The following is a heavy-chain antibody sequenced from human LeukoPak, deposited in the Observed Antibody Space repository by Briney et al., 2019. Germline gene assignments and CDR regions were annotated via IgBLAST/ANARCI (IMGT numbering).Heavy chain of an antibody. D-gene: IGHD3-10*01. CDR3: ARGGGSGSYYKRELDY. CDR1: GFTFSNYD. Sequence: GGSLRLSCAASGFTFSNYDMHWVRQATGKGLEWVSAFHTAGDTHYSGSVKGRFATSRENAKNSFYLQMNNLRAGDTAVYYCARGGGSGSYYKRELDYWAREPWSPSPQ. CDR2: FHTAGDT. V-gene: IGHV3-13*01. J-gene: IGHJ4*02.